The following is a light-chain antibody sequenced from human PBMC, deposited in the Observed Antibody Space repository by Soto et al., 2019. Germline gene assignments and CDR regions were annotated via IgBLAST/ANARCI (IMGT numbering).Light chain of an antibody. CDR1: QSVSGY. CDR2: DTS. Sequence: EIVLIQSPATLSLSPGERATLSCRASQSVSGYSAWYQQKPGQAPRLLIYDTSNRATGIPARFSGSGSGTDFTLTISGLEPEDFAVYYCQQRSNWQYTFGLGTRLEIK. V-gene: IGKV3-11*01. J-gene: IGKJ2*01. CDR3: QQRSNWQYT.